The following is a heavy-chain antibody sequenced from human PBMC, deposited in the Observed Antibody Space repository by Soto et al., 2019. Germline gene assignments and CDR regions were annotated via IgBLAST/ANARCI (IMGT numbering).Heavy chain of an antibody. CDR3: AKKSGVGATWYFDS. CDR1: GFTFSNYG. J-gene: IGHJ4*02. Sequence: QPGGSLRLSCAASGFTFSNYGMSWVRQAPGKGLEWVSALPEIGTNTYYADSVKGRFTISRDNSKNTLFLQINNLRAGDTAVYYCAKKSGVGATWYFDSWGQGTLVTVSS. D-gene: IGHD1-26*01. CDR2: LPEIGTNT. V-gene: IGHV3-23*01.